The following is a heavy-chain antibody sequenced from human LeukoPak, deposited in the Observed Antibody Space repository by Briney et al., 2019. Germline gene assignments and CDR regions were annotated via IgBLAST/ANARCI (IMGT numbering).Heavy chain of an antibody. CDR3: VLVNQLQGWGPTFAY. CDR2: FDPEDGET. V-gene: IGHV1-24*01. J-gene: IGHJ4*02. Sequence: GASVKVSCKVSGYTLTELSMHWVRQAPGKGLEWMGGFDPEDGETIYAQKFQGRVTMTTDTSTSTAYMELRSLRSDDTAVYYCVLVNQLQGWGPTFAYGARGPLVPVSS. D-gene: IGHD2-2*01. CDR1: GYTLTELS.